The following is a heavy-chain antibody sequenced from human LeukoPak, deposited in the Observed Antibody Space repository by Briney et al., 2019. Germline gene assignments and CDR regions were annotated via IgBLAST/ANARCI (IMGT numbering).Heavy chain of an antibody. CDR2: INPNSGGT. CDR1: GYTFTGYY. D-gene: IGHD5-24*01. CDR3: ARAPRWLQSLGMDV. Sequence: ASVKVSCKASGYTFTGYYMHWVRQAPGQGLKWMGWINPNSGGTNYAQKFQGWVTMTRDTSISTAYMELSRLRSDDTAVYYCARAPRWLQSLGMDVWGQGTTVTVSS. V-gene: IGHV1-2*04. J-gene: IGHJ6*02.